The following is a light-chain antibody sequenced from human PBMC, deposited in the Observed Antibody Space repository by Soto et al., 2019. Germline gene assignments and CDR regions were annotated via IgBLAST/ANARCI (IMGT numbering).Light chain of an antibody. V-gene: IGKV3-11*01. J-gene: IGKJ2*01. CDR1: QSVSSY. CDR3: QQRSNWPSYT. CDR2: DAS. Sequence: EIVLTQSPATLSLSPGERATLSCRASQSVSSYLAWYQQKPGQAPRLLIYDASNRATGIPARFSGSGSGTDFTLPIRSLEPEDFAVYYCQQRSNWPSYTFGQGTKLEIK.